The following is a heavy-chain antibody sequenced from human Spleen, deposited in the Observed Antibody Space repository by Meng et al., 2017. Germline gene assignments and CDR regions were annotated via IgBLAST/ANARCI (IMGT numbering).Heavy chain of an antibody. CDR3: ARGSMTGAGDFEY. D-gene: IGHD6-13*01. J-gene: IGHJ4*02. Sequence: LQRSGPGLVKPSGTLSLPCAVSGDSISSSYWWSWVRQPPGKGLEWIGEVYHSGNTNSNPSLKSRVTMSVDKSKNQFSLQLTSVTAADTGFYYCARGSMTGAGDFEYWGQGILVTVSS. CDR1: GDSISSSYW. CDR2: VYHSGNT. V-gene: IGHV4-4*02.